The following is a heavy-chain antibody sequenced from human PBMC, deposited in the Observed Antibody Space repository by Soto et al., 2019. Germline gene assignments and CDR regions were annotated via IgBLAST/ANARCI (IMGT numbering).Heavy chain of an antibody. CDR1: GYTFTSYY. Sequence: ASVKVSCKASGYTFTSYYMHWVRQAPGQGLEWMGIINPSGGSTSYAQKFQGRVTMTRDTSTSTVYMELSSLRSEDTAVYYCARESTDIVVVVAAPGNVPQEVDWFDPWGQGTLVTVSS. V-gene: IGHV1-46*01. CDR2: INPSGGST. J-gene: IGHJ5*02. D-gene: IGHD2-15*01. CDR3: ARESTDIVVVVAAPGNVPQEVDWFDP.